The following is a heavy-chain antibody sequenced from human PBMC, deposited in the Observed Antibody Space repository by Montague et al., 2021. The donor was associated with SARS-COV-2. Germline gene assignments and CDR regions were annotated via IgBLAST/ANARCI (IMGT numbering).Heavy chain of an antibody. CDR3: ARGAPTISMILVVMTGAGWYFDL. J-gene: IGHJ2*01. D-gene: IGHD3-22*01. Sequence: SETLSLTCAVYGGSFSDYYWSWIRQPPGKGLEWIGEINHSGSTNYNPSLRSRVTISVDTSENQFSLKLSAVTAADTAVYYCARGAPTISMILVVMTGAGWYFDLWGRGTLVTVSS. CDR2: INHSGST. CDR1: GGSFSDYY. V-gene: IGHV4-34*01.